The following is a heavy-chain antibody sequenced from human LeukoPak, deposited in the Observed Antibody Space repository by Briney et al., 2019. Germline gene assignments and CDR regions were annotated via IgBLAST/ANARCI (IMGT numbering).Heavy chain of an antibody. Sequence: GGSLRLSCAASGFTLSSHAMSWVRQAPGKGLEWISTFSESSGSAHYADSVKGRFTISRDISKNTLYLHMNSLRAEDTAVYYCARDPSRSWWGYFDYWGQGALVTVSS. D-gene: IGHD6-13*01. CDR1: GFTLSSHA. CDR3: ARDPSRSWWGYFDY. CDR2: FSESSGSA. J-gene: IGHJ4*02. V-gene: IGHV3-23*01.